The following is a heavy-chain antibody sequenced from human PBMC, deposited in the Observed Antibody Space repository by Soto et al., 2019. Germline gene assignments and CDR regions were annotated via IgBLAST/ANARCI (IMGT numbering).Heavy chain of an antibody. Sequence: GASVKVSCKASGGTFSSYAISWVRQAPGQGLEWMGGIIPIFGTANYAQKFQGRVTLTTDTSTNTVYMELRSLTSDDTAVYYCARDDPRLSTINIDYWGQGTQVTVSS. D-gene: IGHD4-4*01. J-gene: IGHJ4*02. CDR2: IIPIFGTA. V-gene: IGHV1-69*05. CDR3: ARDDPRLSTINIDY. CDR1: GGTFSSYA.